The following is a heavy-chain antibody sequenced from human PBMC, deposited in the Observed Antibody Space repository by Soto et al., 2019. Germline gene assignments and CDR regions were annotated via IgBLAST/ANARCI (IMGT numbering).Heavy chain of an antibody. Sequence: PGESLKISCKGSGYSFTSYWIGWVRQMPGKGLEWMGIIYPGDSDTRYSPSFQGQVTISADKSISTAYLQWSNLKASDTAMYYCARPTYYYDSRGYYYYYSGMDVWGQGTTVTVSS. CDR1: GYSFTSYW. CDR3: ARPTYYYDSRGYYYYYSGMDV. J-gene: IGHJ6*02. D-gene: IGHD3-22*01. V-gene: IGHV5-51*01. CDR2: IYPGDSDT.